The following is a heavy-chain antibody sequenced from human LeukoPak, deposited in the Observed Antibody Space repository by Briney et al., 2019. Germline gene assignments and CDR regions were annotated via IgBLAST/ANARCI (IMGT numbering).Heavy chain of an antibody. CDR2: IYNNGNT. CDR3: ARGHNTIWNSQSH. V-gene: IGHV4-61*01. CDR1: GGSVSSGNFY. Sequence: PSETLSLTCIVSGGSVSSGNFYWNWIRQPPREGLEWIGYIYNNGNTNYNPSLKTRVTISADSSMNQFSLTVRSVTAADTAFYYCARGHNTIWNSQSHWGQGSLVTVSS. D-gene: IGHD1-7*01. J-gene: IGHJ4*02.